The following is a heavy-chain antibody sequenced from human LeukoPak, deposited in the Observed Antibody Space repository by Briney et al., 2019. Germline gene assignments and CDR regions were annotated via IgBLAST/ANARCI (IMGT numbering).Heavy chain of an antibody. Sequence: SETLSLTCTVSGGSISSYYWSWIRQPPGKGLEWIGYIYYSGSTNYNPSLKSRVTISVDTSKNQFSLKLSSVTAADTAVYYCARDSNPGYSSSWCYYGMDVWGQGTTVTVSS. CDR3: ARDSNPGYSSSWCYYGMDV. V-gene: IGHV4-59*01. CDR2: IYYSGST. D-gene: IGHD6-13*01. CDR1: GGSISSYY. J-gene: IGHJ6*02.